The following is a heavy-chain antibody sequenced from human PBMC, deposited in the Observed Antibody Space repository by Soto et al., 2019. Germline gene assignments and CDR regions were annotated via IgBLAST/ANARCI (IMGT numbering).Heavy chain of an antibody. CDR2: IYHTGTT. J-gene: IGHJ4*02. CDR3: ARGFSGYCSGGSCSSFDY. V-gene: IGHV4-4*02. CDR1: GDSFSSTNW. D-gene: IGHD2-15*01. Sequence: PSDTLSLTFVVSGDSFSSTNWWSWLRQPPGKGLEWIGEIYHTGTTNYNPSLESRVTISVDKSKKQFSLKLSSVTAADTAVYYCARGFSGYCSGGSCSSFDYWGQG.